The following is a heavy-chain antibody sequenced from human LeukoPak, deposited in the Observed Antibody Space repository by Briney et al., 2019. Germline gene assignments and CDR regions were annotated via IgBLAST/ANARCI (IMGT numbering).Heavy chain of an antibody. J-gene: IGHJ4*02. D-gene: IGHD4-23*01. CDR1: GGSFSGYY. V-gene: IGHV4-34*01. CDR3: ARGRNDYGGTIRHFDY. CDR2: INHSGST. Sequence: SETLSLTCAVYGGSFSGYYWSWTRQPPGKGLEWIGEINHSGSTNYNPSLKSRVTISVDTSKNQFSLKLGSVTAADTAVYYCARGRNDYGGTIRHFDYWGQGTLVTVSS.